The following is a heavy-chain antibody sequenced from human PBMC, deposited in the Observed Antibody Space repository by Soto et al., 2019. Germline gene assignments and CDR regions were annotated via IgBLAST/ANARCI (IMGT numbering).Heavy chain of an antibody. CDR1: GFAFSNYA. CDR3: AQGSASQSSYYDY. V-gene: IGHV3-23*01. J-gene: IGHJ4*02. CDR2: VSDSGGTT. Sequence: EVQLLESGGSLVQPGGSLRLSCAASGFAFSNYAMSWVRQAPGKGLEWVSGVSDSGGTTYYADAVKGRFTISRDNSKNTLYLRMNSLRVEDTAGYYCAQGSASQSSYYDYWGQGTLVTVSS. D-gene: IGHD6-6*01.